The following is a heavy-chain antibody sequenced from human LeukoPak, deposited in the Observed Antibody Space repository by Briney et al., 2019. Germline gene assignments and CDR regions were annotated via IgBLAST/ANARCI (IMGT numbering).Heavy chain of an antibody. CDR1: GFIFGHYG. J-gene: IGHJ4*02. Sequence: GGSLRLSCAASGFIFGHYGMHWVRQAPGKGLEWVAVIQNDASTENFADSVKGRFTISRDNSKNTVFLQMNSLRVEDTAVYYCARELSQIVWGGLDYGGQGTLVSVSS. D-gene: IGHD2-21*01. CDR3: ARELSQIVWGGLDY. CDR2: IQNDASTE. V-gene: IGHV3-33*05.